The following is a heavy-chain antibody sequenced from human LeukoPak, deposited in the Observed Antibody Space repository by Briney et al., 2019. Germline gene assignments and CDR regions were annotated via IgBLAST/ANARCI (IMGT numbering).Heavy chain of an antibody. J-gene: IGHJ4*02. V-gene: IGHV3-74*01. CDR2: IASGGSST. CDR1: GFTFSSYW. D-gene: IGHD4-23*01. Sequence: GSLRLSCAASGFTFSSYWMNWVRQAPGKGLVWVSRIASGGSSTTYADSVKGRFSISRDNAKNTLYLQMNSLRVEDTAVYYCARGRPHGNDYWGQGTLVTVSS. CDR3: ARGRPHGNDY.